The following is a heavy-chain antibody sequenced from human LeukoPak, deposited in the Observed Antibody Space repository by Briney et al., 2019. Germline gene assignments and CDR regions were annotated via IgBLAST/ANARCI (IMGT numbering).Heavy chain of an antibody. CDR2: IHHSGST. V-gene: IGHV4-38-2*01. Sequence: SETLSLTCAVSGYSISRGYHWGWIRQPPGKGLEWIGSIHHSGSTYYNSSLKSRVTISVDTSKNQFSLKVSSVTTADTAVYYCARVNWNPDYWGQGTLVTVSS. CDR1: GYSISRGYH. J-gene: IGHJ4*02. D-gene: IGHD1-1*01. CDR3: ARVNWNPDY.